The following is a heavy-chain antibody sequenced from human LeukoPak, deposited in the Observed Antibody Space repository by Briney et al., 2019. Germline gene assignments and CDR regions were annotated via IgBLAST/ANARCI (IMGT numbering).Heavy chain of an antibody. V-gene: IGHV4-34*01. CDR3: ARGPFWSGYSPIDY. J-gene: IGHJ4*02. D-gene: IGHD3-3*01. CDR1: GGSISSYY. CDR2: ISHSGST. Sequence: SETLSLTCTVPGGSISSYYWSWIRQPPGKGLEWIGEISHSGSTNYNPSLKSRVTISVDTSKNQFSLKLSSVTAADTAVYYCARGPFWSGYSPIDYWGQGTLVTVSS.